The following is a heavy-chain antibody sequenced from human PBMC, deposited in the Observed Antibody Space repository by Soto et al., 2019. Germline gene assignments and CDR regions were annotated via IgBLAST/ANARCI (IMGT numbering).Heavy chain of an antibody. CDR3: AKPQTEGDDYDSSDYYWPHGLCVDY. V-gene: IGHV3-23*01. CDR2: ISGSGGST. Sequence: PGGSLRLSCAASGFTFSSYAMSWVRQAPGKGLEWVSAISGSGGSTYYADSVKGRFTISRDNSKNTLYLQVNSLRAEDTAVYYCAKPQTEGDDYDSSDYYWPHGLCVDYWGQGTLVTVS. J-gene: IGHJ4*02. CDR1: GFTFSSYA. D-gene: IGHD3-22*01.